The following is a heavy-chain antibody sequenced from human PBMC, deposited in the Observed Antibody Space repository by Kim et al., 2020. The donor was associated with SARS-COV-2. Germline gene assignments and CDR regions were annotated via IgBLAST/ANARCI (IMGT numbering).Heavy chain of an antibody. D-gene: IGHD6-13*01. J-gene: IGHJ4*02. CDR2: INHSGST. V-gene: IGHV4-34*01. Sequence: SETLSLTCAVYGGSFSGYYWSWIRQPPGKGLEWIGEINHSGSTNYNPSLKSRVTISVDTSKNQFSLKLSSVTAADTAVYYCARGRGRAAPKFDYWGQGTLVTVSS. CDR3: ARGRGRAAPKFDY. CDR1: GGSFSGYY.